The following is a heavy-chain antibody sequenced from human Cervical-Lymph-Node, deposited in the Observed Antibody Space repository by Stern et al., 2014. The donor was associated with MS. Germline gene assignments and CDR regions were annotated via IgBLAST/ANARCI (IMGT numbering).Heavy chain of an antibody. CDR1: GYTFNTYW. CDR3: ARLSSHWWLPDFDS. J-gene: IGHJ4*02. Sequence: EVHLVESGAEVKEPGDSLKISCQGSGYTFNTYWITWVRQMPGKGLEWMGIIYPGDSDTKYSPSFQGQVTISADKSISTAYLQWSSLKASDSAVYYCARLSSHWWLPDFDSWGQGTLVTVSS. CDR2: IYPGDSDT. V-gene: IGHV5-51*03. D-gene: IGHD5-12*01.